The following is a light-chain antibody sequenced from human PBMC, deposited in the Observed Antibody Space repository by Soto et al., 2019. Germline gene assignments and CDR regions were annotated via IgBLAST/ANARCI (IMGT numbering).Light chain of an antibody. V-gene: IGLV2-8*01. CDR2: EVT. CDR1: SSDVGGYNF. J-gene: IGLJ2*01. CDR3: TSYAGSNSPVV. Sequence: QSALTQPPSASGSPGQSVTISCTGSSSDVGGYNFVSWYQQHPGKAPKLIIYEVTKRPSGVPDRFSGSKSGNTASLTVSGLQAEDEADYYCTSYAGSNSPVVFGGGTKVTVL.